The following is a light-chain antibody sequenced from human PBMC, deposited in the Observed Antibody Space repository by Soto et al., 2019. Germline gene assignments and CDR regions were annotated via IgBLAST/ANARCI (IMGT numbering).Light chain of an antibody. J-gene: IGKJ5*01. CDR1: QYITIY. Sequence: EIVLTHSPATLSFSPVERSTLSCMASQYITIYLAWYQTTPGQAPRLLIYDASNRATGIPARFSVSGSGTDCNLTISSLEPDEWAVDYCQKRADWPINFGQGKRGEIK. CDR2: DAS. CDR3: QKRADWPIN. V-gene: IGKV3-11*01.